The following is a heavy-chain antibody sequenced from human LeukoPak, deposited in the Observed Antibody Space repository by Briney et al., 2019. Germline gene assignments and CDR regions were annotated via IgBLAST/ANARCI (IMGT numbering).Heavy chain of an antibody. D-gene: IGHD2-2*01. J-gene: IGHJ4*02. CDR3: ARVYCSSTSCQYYFDY. CDR2: IIPILGIA. Sequence: SVKVSCKASGGTFSSYAISWVRQAPGQGLEWMGTIIPILGIANYAQKFQGRVTITADKSTSTAYMELSSLRSEDTAVYYCARVYCSSTSCQYYFDYWGQGTLVTVSS. V-gene: IGHV1-69*04. CDR1: GGTFSSYA.